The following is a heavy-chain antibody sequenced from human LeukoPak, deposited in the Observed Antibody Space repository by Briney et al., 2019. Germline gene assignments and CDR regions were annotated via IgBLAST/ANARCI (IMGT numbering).Heavy chain of an antibody. CDR2: IKNDGSDI. J-gene: IGHJ4*02. CDR1: GFTFSTYW. V-gene: IGHV3-7*01. CDR3: ARDHLAGWALEY. Sequence: GGSLRLSCAASGFTFSTYWMFWVRQAPGKGLEWLASIKNDGSDIYYEDSVKGRFTISRDNAKNSLYLQLNSLRAEDTAVYFCARDHLAGWALEYWGQGTLVTVSS. D-gene: IGHD6-19*01.